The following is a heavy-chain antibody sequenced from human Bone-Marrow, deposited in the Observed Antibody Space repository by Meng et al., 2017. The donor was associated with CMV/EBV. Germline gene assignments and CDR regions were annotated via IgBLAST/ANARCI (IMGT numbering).Heavy chain of an antibody. CDR3: ARGDYDFWSGYYGGSDNFDY. CDR1: GGTFISYT. Sequence: SVKVSCKASGGTFISYTIIWVRQAPGQGLEWMGRFIPIRGIANYAQKFQGRVTITADKSTSTAYMELSSLISEDKAVDYCARGDYDFWSGYYGGSDNFDYWGQGTLVTVSS. V-gene: IGHV1-69*02. D-gene: IGHD3-3*01. J-gene: IGHJ4*02. CDR2: FIPIRGIA.